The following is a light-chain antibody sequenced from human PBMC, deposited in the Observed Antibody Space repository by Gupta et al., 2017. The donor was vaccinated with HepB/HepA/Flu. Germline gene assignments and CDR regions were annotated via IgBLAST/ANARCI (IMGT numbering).Light chain of an antibody. V-gene: IGLV1-51*02. CDR2: DNY. Sequence: QSVLTQPPSVSAASGQTVTISCSGSSANSGNNYVSWYQQLPRTAPKLLIFDNYKRPSGIPDRFSGSKSGTAATLAITGLQAGEEAVYYCETGDTTLSGGVFGGGTKLTVL. CDR1: SANSGNNY. CDR3: ETGDTTLSGGV. J-gene: IGLJ3*02.